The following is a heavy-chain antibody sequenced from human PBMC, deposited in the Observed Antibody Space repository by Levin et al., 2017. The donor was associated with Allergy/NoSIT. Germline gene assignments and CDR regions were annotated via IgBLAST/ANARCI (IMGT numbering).Heavy chain of an antibody. D-gene: IGHD3-10*01. Sequence: KISCKASGGTFSSYAISWVRQAPGQGLEWMGRIIPILGIANYAQKFQGRVTITADKSTSTAYMELSSLRSEDTAVYYCARDRGIGGEDYWGQGTLVTVSS. CDR3: ARDRGIGGEDY. V-gene: IGHV1-69*04. CDR1: GGTFSSYA. J-gene: IGHJ4*02. CDR2: IIPILGIA.